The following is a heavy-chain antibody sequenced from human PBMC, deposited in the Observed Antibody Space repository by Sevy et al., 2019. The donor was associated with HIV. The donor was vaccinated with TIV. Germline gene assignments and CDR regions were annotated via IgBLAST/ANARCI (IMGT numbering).Heavy chain of an antibody. CDR2: IYYSGST. CDR1: GDSISNYF. D-gene: IGHD3-22*01. Sequence: SETLSLTCTVSGDSISNYFWSWIRQPPGKELEWICYIYYSGSTNYNPSLKSRVTISVDTSKNQFSLRLNSVTAADTAVYYCARDYYDNRPRGFDPWGQGTLVTVSS. V-gene: IGHV4-59*01. CDR3: ARDYYDNRPRGFDP. J-gene: IGHJ5*02.